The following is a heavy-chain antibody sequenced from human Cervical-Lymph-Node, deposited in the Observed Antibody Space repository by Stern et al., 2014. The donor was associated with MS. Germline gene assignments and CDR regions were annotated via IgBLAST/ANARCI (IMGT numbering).Heavy chain of an antibody. CDR2: SSYDGKSK. J-gene: IGHJ6*02. D-gene: IGHD1-1*01. Sequence: VQLVESGGGVVQPGKSLRLSCEVSGFIFNDYAMHWVRQAPGKGLDWVAVSSYDGKSKYYGDSVKGRFTISRDTSKNTLYLQMNNLRAEDTAVYYCAKDDSHDHNHFYFYGLDVWGQGTTVTVSS. CDR1: GFIFNDYA. V-gene: IGHV3-30*18. CDR3: AKDDSHDHNHFYFYGLDV.